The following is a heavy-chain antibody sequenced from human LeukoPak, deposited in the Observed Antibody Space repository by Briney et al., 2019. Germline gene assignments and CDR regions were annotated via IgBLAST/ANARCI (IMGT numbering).Heavy chain of an antibody. Sequence: GGSLRLSCAASGFTFSSYGMSWVRQAPGKGLEWVSAISGSGGTTYYADSVKGRFTISRDNSKNTLYLQMNSLRAEDTAVYYCAKGLRGPEGGAYWGQGTLVTVSS. CDR1: GFTFSSYG. D-gene: IGHD3-16*01. CDR2: ISGSGGTT. CDR3: AKGLRGPEGGAY. J-gene: IGHJ4*02. V-gene: IGHV3-23*01.